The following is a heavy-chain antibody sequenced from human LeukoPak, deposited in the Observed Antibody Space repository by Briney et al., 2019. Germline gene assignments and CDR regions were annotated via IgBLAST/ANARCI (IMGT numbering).Heavy chain of an antibody. J-gene: IGHJ3*02. Sequence: SETLSLTCTVSGGSISSYYWSWIRQPPGKGLEWIGYIYYSGSTNYNPSLKSRVTISVDTSKNQFSLKLSSVTAADTAVYYCARARYANAWYAFDIWGHGTMVTVSS. CDR3: ARARYANAWYAFDI. D-gene: IGHD2-2*01. CDR2: IYYSGST. V-gene: IGHV4-59*01. CDR1: GGSISSYY.